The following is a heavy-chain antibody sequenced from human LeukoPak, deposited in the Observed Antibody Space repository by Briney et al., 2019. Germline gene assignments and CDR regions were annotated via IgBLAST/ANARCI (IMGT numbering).Heavy chain of an antibody. V-gene: IGHV4-59*01. CDR1: GGSISGNY. D-gene: IGHD5-24*01. CDR2: IYYSGSGRT. Sequence: SETLSLTCTVSGGSISGNYWSWIRQPPGKGLEWSSYIYYSGSGRTNYNPSLKSRVTMSVDTSNNQFSLRLSSVTAADTAVYYCARTTGDGSADYWGQGTLVTVSS. J-gene: IGHJ4*02. CDR3: ARTTGDGSADY.